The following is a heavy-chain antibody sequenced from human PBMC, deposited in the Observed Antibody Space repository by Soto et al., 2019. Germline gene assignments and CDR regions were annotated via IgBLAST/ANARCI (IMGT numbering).Heavy chain of an antibody. J-gene: IGHJ6*02. V-gene: IGHV3-30*03. CDR1: GFTFSSYG. CDR3: ATTTNYYYYYGMDV. CDR2: ISYDGSNK. Sequence: QVQLVESGGGVVQPGRSLRLSCAASGFTFSSYGMHWVRQAPGKGLEWVAVISYDGSNKYYADSVKGRFTISRDNSKNTLYLQMNSLRAEDTAVYYCATTTNYYYYYGMDVWGRGTTVTVSS. D-gene: IGHD1-1*01.